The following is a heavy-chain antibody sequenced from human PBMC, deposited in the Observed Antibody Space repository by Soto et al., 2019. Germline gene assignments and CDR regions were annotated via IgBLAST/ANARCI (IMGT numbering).Heavy chain of an antibody. CDR3: VSQRTTVPTQAYFDC. V-gene: IGHV4-39*01. D-gene: IGHD4-17*01. CDR1: GGSVTNSSYY. J-gene: IGHJ4*02. CDR2: VYYRGRS. Sequence: LSLTCTVSGGSVTNSSYYWGWIRHSPGKGLEWIGSVYYRGRSYSKSSVKSRVTISVDTSKNRFSLSLNSVTASDTAVYFCVSQRTTVPTQAYFDCWGPGALVTVSS.